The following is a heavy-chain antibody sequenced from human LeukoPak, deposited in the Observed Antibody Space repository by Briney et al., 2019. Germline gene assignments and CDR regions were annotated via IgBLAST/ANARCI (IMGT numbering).Heavy chain of an antibody. V-gene: IGHV4-38-2*02. D-gene: IGHD2-15*01. J-gene: IGHJ5*02. CDR1: GYSISSGYY. CDR3: ARDTLWFDP. Sequence: SETLSLTCTVSGYSISSGYYWGWIRQPPGKGLEWIGSIYYSGSTYYNPSLKSRVTISVDTSKNQFSLKLSSVTAADTAVYYCARDTLWFDPWGQGTLVTVSS. CDR2: IYYSGST.